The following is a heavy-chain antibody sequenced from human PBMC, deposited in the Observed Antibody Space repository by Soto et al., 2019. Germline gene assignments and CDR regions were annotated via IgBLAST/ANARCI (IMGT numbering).Heavy chain of an antibody. Sequence: SETLSLTCAVSGGSISSSNWWSWVRQPPGKGLEWIGEIYHSGSTNYNPSLKSRVTISVDKSKNQFSLKLSSVTAADTAVYYCARVTDYDSSGYYYYRGNXFDPWGQGTLVTVSS. CDR2: IYHSGST. CDR3: ARVTDYDSSGYYYYRGNXFDP. V-gene: IGHV4-4*02. CDR1: GGSISSSNW. D-gene: IGHD3-22*01. J-gene: IGHJ5*02.